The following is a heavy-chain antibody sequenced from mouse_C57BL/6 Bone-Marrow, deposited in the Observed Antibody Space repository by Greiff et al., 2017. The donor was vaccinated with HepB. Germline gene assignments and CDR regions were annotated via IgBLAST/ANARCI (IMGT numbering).Heavy chain of an antibody. CDR2: IYPRSGNT. CDR3: ARDEAFYYDYEFAY. CDR1: GYTFTSYG. D-gene: IGHD2-4*01. V-gene: IGHV1-81*01. J-gene: IGHJ3*01. Sequence: LQQSGAELARPGASVKLSCKASGYTFTSYGISWVKQRTGQGLEWIGEIYPRSGNTYYNEKLKGKATLTADKSSSTAYMELRSLTSADSAVYFCARDEAFYYDYEFAYWGQGTLVTVSA.